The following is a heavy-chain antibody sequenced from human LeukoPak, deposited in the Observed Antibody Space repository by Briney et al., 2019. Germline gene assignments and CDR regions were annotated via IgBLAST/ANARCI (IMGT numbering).Heavy chain of an antibody. CDR3: AREPRPNYYDSSGYPS. CDR2: IYYSGST. D-gene: IGHD3-22*01. Sequence: GSLRLSCAASGFTFSSYSMNWVRQAPGKGLEWIGSIYYSGSTYYNPSLKSRVTISVDTSKNQFSLKLSSVTAADTAVYYCAREPRPNYYDSSGYPSWGQGTLVTVSS. CDR1: GFTFSSYS. J-gene: IGHJ5*02. V-gene: IGHV4-39*07.